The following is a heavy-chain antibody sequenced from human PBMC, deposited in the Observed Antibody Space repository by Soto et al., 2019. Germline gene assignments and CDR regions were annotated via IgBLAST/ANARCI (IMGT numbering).Heavy chain of an antibody. D-gene: IGHD3-22*01. J-gene: IGHJ4*02. CDR3: AHTRSYNGSGFSHFDY. CDR1: GFSLTTRGVG. CDR2: IYWDDDK. V-gene: IGHV2-5*02. Sequence: HITLKESGPTVVKPTQTLSLTCTFSGFSLTTRGVGVGWIRQAPGKAPEWLALIYWDDDKRYSPSLKNRLTIAKETSQNQAILMFTIMAPVDAGTYCCAHTRSYNGSGFSHFDYWGQGARVTVSS.